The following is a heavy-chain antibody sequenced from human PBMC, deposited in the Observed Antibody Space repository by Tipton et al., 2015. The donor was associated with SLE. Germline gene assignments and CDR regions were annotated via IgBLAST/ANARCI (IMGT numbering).Heavy chain of an antibody. Sequence: TLSLTCTVSGGSISNYYWSWIRQSPGKGLEWIGYIYYSGNTYYNPSLKSRVTISVDTSKNQFSLKLSSVTAADTAVHYCARDVGGYNTGWFPYYFDYWGQGTLVTVSS. CDR2: IYYSGNT. V-gene: IGHV4-59*12. CDR3: ARDVGGYNTGWFPYYFDY. D-gene: IGHD2-8*02. J-gene: IGHJ4*02. CDR1: GGSISNYY.